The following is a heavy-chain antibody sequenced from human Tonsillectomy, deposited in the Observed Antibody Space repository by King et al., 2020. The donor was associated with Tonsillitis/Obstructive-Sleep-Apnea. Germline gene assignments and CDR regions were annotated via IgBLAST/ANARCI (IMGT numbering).Heavy chain of an antibody. V-gene: IGHV3-33*01. CDR1: GFTFSTHG. CDR2: IWFDGTNK. CDR3: ARVLETGFDT. J-gene: IGHJ3*02. Sequence: VQLVESGGGVVQPGRSPRLSCAASGFTFSTHGMHWVRQAPGKGLEWVAVIWFDGTNKYYADSVKGRFTISRDNSKKTLYLQMNSLRAEDTAVYYCARVLETGFDTWGQGTMVTVSS.